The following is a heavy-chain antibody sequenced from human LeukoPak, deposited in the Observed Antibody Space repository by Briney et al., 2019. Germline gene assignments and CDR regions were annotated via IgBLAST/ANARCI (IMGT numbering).Heavy chain of an antibody. Sequence: ASVKVSCKASGFTFTSSAMQWVRQARGQRLEWIGGIVVGSGNTNYAQKFQERVTITRDMSTSTAYMELSSLRSEDTAVYYCAADPHHYDILTGLWGQGTLVTVSS. CDR3: AADPHHYDILTGL. D-gene: IGHD3-9*01. CDR1: GFTFTSSA. CDR2: IVVGSGNT. V-gene: IGHV1-58*02. J-gene: IGHJ4*02.